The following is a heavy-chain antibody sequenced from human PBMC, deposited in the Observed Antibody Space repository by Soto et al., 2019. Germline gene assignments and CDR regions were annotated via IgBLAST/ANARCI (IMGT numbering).Heavy chain of an antibody. V-gene: IGHV1-69*11. J-gene: IGHJ5*02. CDR3: AKIRGGVGSA. D-gene: IGHD3-10*01. CDR1: GGTFSSYG. CDR2: IIPILGTT. Sequence: QVQLVQSGAEVKKPGSSVKVSCNPSGGTFSSYGISWVRQGPGQGLQWMGGIIPILGTTTYAEKFQGRLTITADESRSTVYMELNKLRSEDTAVYFSAKIRGGVGSAWGQGTLVTVSS.